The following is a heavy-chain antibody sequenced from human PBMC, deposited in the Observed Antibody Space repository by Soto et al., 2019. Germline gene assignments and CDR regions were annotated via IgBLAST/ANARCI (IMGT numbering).Heavy chain of an antibody. D-gene: IGHD4-17*01. Sequence: EVQLVESGGGLVQPGGSLRLSCAASGFTFSSYSMNWVRQAPGKGPEWVSYISSSSSTIYYADSVKGRFTISRDNAKNSLYLQMNSLRAEDTAVYYCARDPHMTTVTTNWFDPWGQGTLVTVSS. CDR1: GFTFSSYS. V-gene: IGHV3-48*01. CDR3: ARDPHMTTVTTNWFDP. J-gene: IGHJ5*02. CDR2: ISSSSSTI.